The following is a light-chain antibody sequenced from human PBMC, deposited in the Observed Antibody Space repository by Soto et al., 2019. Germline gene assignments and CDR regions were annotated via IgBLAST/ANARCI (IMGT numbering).Light chain of an antibody. CDR3: QQYRVSPRT. Sequence: EIVLTQSPDTLSWSPGEGATLSCRGSQSVSSRYLAWYQQRPGQAPRLLIYGASSRATGIPERGSGRGSGTDFSRTISSLEPEDVAVYYCQQYRVSPRTFGQGTKVEIK. CDR1: QSVSSRY. CDR2: GAS. V-gene: IGKV3-20*01. J-gene: IGKJ1*01.